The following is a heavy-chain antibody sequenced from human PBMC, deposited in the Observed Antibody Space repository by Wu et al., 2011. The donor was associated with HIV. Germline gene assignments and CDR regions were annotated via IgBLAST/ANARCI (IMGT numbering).Heavy chain of an antibody. CDR3: ARDSVVMEDS. Sequence: QVQLVQSGAEVKKPGSSVKVSCKASGGTFNSYGISWVRQAPGQGLEWMGGIIPIFGTTNYAQKFQGRVTITADKSTTTAHMELSSLRSEDTAVYYCARDSVVMEDSWGQGTLVTVSS. J-gene: IGHJ4*02. D-gene: IGHD2-21*01. CDR2: IIPIFGTT. CDR1: GGTFNSYG. V-gene: IGHV1-69*14.